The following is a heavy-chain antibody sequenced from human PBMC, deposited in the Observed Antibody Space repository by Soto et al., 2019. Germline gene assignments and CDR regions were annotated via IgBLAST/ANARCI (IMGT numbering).Heavy chain of an antibody. CDR1: GFSFSSYA. J-gene: IGHJ4*02. CDR3: AKGGDYRH. D-gene: IGHD3-16*02. CDR2: MSGSVNST. Sequence: EVQLLQSGGGLVQPGGSLRLSCIASGFSFSSYAMSWVRQAPGTGLEWVSVMSGSVNSTYYADSVKGRFTISRDKSKNTLYLQMNSLRAEDTAVYYCAKGGDYRHWGQGTLVTVSS. V-gene: IGHV3-23*01.